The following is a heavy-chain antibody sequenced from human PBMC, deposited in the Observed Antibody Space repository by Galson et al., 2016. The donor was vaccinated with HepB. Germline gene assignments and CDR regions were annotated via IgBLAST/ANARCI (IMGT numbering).Heavy chain of an antibody. Sequence: QSGAEVKKPGESLRISCKGSAYSFTSYWIGWVRQMPGKGLEWMAMIYPGDSDTRYSPSFQGHVTISVDKSINTAYLQWSTLKASDTAIYYCARALEYGSRNYYDYYSRSVWGPGTTVIVSS. D-gene: IGHD4-17*01. V-gene: IGHV5-51*01. CDR2: IYPGDSDT. CDR1: AYSFTSYW. J-gene: IGHJ6*02. CDR3: ARALEYGSRNYYDYYSRSV.